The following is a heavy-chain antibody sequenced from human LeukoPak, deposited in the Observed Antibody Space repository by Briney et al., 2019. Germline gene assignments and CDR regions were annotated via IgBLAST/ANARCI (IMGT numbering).Heavy chain of an antibody. D-gene: IGHD6-13*01. CDR3: ARGGIAAAGGPPAIDY. J-gene: IGHJ4*02. Sequence: ASVKVSCKASGYTFTSHYMHWVRQAPGQGLEWMGIINPSGGSTSYAQKFQGRVTMTRDTSTSTVYMELSSLRSEDTAVYYCARGGIAAAGGPPAIDYWGQGTLVTVSS. CDR1: GYTFTSHY. V-gene: IGHV1-46*01. CDR2: INPSGGST.